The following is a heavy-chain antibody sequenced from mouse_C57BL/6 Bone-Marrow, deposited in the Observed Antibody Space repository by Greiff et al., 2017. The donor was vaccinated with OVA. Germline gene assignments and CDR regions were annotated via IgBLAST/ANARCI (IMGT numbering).Heavy chain of an antibody. D-gene: IGHD1-1*01. Sequence: EVNVVESGGGLVQPGGSMKLSCVASGFTFSNYWMNWVRQSPEKGLEWVAQIRLKSDNYATHYAESVKGRFTISRDDSKSSVYLQMNNLRAEDTGIYYCTDYYGSSYDAMDYWGQGTSVTVSS. CDR1: GFTFSNYW. V-gene: IGHV6-3*01. J-gene: IGHJ4*01. CDR3: TDYYGSSYDAMDY. CDR2: IRLKSDNYAT.